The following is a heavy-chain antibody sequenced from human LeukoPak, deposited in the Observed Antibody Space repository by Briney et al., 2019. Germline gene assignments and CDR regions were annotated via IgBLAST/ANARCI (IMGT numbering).Heavy chain of an antibody. J-gene: IGHJ4*02. V-gene: IGHV4-34*01. D-gene: IGHD6-19*01. CDR1: GGSFSGYY. Sequence: LSETLSLTCGVHGGSFSGYYWTWIRQPPGKGLEWIGEINHSGSTNYNPSLKSRVTISVDTSKNQFSLKLSSVTAADTAVYYCARARGAVAGYFDYWGQGTLVTVSS. CDR3: ARARGAVAGYFDY. CDR2: INHSGST.